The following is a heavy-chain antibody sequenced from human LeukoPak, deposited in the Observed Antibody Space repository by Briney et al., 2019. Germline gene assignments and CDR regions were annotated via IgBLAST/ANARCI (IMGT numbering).Heavy chain of an antibody. J-gene: IGHJ4*02. V-gene: IGHV4-59*01. CDR2: IYYSGST. D-gene: IGHD2-21*01. CDR3: ARMDSYLSD. Sequence: TSETLSLTCTVSGGSISSYYWSWIRQPPGKGLEWFGYIYYSGSTNYNPSLKSRVTISVDTSKNQFSLKLSSVTAADTAVYYCARMDSYLSDWGQGTLVTVSS. CDR1: GGSISSYY.